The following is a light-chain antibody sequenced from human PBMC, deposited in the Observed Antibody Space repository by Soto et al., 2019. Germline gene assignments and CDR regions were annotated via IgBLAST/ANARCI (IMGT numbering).Light chain of an antibody. CDR1: QSVSSSY. Sequence: EIVLTQSPGTLSLSPGERATLSCRASQSVSSSYFAWYQQKPGQAPRLLIYGASSGATGIPDRFSGSVSGPDFTLTISRLEPEDFAVYYCQQYGSSAWMFGQGAKVEIK. CDR3: QQYGSSAWM. CDR2: GAS. J-gene: IGKJ1*01. V-gene: IGKV3-20*01.